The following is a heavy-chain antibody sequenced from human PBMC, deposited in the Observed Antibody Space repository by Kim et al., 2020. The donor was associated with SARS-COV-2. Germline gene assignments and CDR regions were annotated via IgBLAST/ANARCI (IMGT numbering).Heavy chain of an antibody. CDR1: GGSISSSSYY. Sequence: SETLSLTCTVSGGSISSSSYYWGWIRQPPGKGLEWIGSIYYSGSTYYNPSLKSRVTISVDTSKNQFSLKLSSVTAADTAVYYCARLSHSNYFGGWGLYFDYWGQGTLVTVS. V-gene: IGHV4-39*01. J-gene: IGHJ4*02. CDR3: ARLSHSNYFGGWGLYFDY. CDR2: IYYSGST. D-gene: IGHD4-4*01.